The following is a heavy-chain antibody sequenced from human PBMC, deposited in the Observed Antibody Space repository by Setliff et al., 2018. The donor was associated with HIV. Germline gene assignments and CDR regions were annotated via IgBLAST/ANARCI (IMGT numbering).Heavy chain of an antibody. D-gene: IGHD1-26*01. CDR1: GYSFTSYG. CDR3: TRGGYSGAFLDAFDI. J-gene: IGHJ3*02. CDR2: ITTYNGGT. V-gene: IGHV1-18*01. Sequence: ASVKVSCKASGYSFTSYGLSWVRQAPGQGLEWMGSITTYNGGTNYAQKFQGRVTMTTDTSTSTAYMELRSLRSDDTAVYYCTRGGYSGAFLDAFDIWGQGTMVTISS.